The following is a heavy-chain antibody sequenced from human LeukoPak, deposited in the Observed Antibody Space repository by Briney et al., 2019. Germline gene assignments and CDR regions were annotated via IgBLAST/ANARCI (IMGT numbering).Heavy chain of an antibody. Sequence: SVKVSCKASGGTFSSYAIGWVRQAPGQGLEWMGRIIPILGIANYAQKFQGRVTITADKSTSTAYMELSSLRSEDTAVYYCAREVDIVAAIDSSFDYWGQGTLVTVSS. D-gene: IGHD5-12*01. V-gene: IGHV1-69*04. CDR2: IIPILGIA. CDR3: AREVDIVAAIDSSFDY. CDR1: GGTFSSYA. J-gene: IGHJ4*02.